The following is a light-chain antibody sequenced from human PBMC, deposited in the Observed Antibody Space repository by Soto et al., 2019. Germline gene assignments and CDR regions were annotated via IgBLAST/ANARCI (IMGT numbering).Light chain of an antibody. CDR1: SSNIGSNT. CDR3: ASWDASLSGVV. CDR2: SDS. V-gene: IGLV1-44*01. J-gene: IGLJ2*01. Sequence: QSVLTQPPSASGTPGQRVTISCSGSSSNIGSNTVSWYQQLPGTAPKLLIYSDSQGPSGVPDRFSGSKSGTSASLAISGLRSEDEGDYSCASWDASLSGVVFGGGTKLTVL.